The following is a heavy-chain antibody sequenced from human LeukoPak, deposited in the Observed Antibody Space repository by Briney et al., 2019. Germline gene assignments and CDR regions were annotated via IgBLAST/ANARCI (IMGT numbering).Heavy chain of an antibody. CDR3: ARVGYSSGWYWGNFDY. CDR2: ISSSGSTK. Sequence: PGGSLRLSCAASGFTFSSYEMNWVRQAPGKGLEWVSYISSSGSTKYYADSVRGRFTISRDNAKNSLYQQMNSLRAEDTAVYYCARVGYSSGWYWGNFDYWGQGTLVTVSS. CDR1: GFTFSSYE. V-gene: IGHV3-48*03. J-gene: IGHJ4*02. D-gene: IGHD6-19*01.